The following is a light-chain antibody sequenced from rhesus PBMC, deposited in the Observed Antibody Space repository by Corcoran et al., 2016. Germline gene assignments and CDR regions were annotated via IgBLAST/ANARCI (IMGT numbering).Light chain of an antibody. CDR2: EVS. CDR1: SNDVGGYDY. CDR3: SSYAGSNTYI. V-gene: IGLV2-23*01. Sequence: QAALTQPPSVSGSPGQSVTISCPGTSNDVGGYDYVSWYQQHPGTAPKLMIYEVSKPPSGVSDRFSGSKSGNTASLTISGLQAEDEADYYCSSYAGSNTYIFGAGTRLTVL. J-gene: IGLJ1*01.